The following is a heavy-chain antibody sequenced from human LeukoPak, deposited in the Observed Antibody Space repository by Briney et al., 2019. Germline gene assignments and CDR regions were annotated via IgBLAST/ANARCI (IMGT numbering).Heavy chain of an antibody. CDR1: GGTFSSYA. CDR3: ARGRLDCSSTSCYTLGAFDI. CDR2: INAGNGNT. D-gene: IGHD2-2*02. V-gene: IGHV1-3*01. Sequence: ASVKVSCKASGGTFSSYAISWVRQAPGQGLEWMGWINAGNGNTRYSQKFQGRVTITRDTSATTAYMELSSLRSEDTAVYYCARGRLDCSSTSCYTLGAFDIWGQGTMVTVSS. J-gene: IGHJ3*02.